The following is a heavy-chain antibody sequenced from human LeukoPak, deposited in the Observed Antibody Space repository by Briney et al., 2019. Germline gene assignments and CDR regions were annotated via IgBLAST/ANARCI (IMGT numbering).Heavy chain of an antibody. D-gene: IGHD5-24*01. CDR2: IYYIGST. Sequence: SETLSLTCTVSGGSISSSSYYWGWIRHPPGKGLEGMGGIYYIGSTYYNPSLKSRVTISVDTSKNQFSLKLSSVTAADTAVYYCARLRRLEIARHHAEYYFDYWGQGTLVTVSS. J-gene: IGHJ4*02. V-gene: IGHV4-39*01. CDR1: GGSISSSSYY. CDR3: ARLRRLEIARHHAEYYFDY.